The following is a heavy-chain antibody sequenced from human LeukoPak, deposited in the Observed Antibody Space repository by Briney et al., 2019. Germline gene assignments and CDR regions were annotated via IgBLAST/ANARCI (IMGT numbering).Heavy chain of an antibody. D-gene: IGHD2-2*02. CDR3: AKGQPRYCSSTSCYNANFDY. V-gene: IGHV3-48*01. CDR1: GFTFSSYS. CDR2: ISSSSSTI. J-gene: IGHJ4*02. Sequence: GGSLRLSCAASGFTFSSYSMNWVRQAPGKGLEWVSYISSSSSTIYYADSVKGRFTISRDNSKNTLYLQMNSLRAEDTAVYYCAKGQPRYCSSTSCYNANFDYWGQGTLVTVSS.